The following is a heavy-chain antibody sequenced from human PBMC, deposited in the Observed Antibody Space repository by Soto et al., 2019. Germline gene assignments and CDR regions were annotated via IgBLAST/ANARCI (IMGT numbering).Heavy chain of an antibody. D-gene: IGHD2-8*01. Sequence: EVQLVESGGGLVQPGGSLRLSCAASGFSLSDYWMHWVRQAPGQGLVWLSRITRDGSSTYYADSVKGRFTISRDNAKNTWYLQVNSLRGEDTAVYYCARGANGYYHFDYWGQGTLVTVSS. CDR2: ITRDGSST. CDR1: GFSLSDYW. CDR3: ARGANGYYHFDY. J-gene: IGHJ4*02. V-gene: IGHV3-74*01.